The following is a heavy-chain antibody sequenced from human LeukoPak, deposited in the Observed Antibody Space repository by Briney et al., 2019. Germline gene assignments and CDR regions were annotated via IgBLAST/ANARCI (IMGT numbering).Heavy chain of an antibody. CDR2: ISGSGGST. CDR3: AKDTSPRAVAGLFDY. J-gene: IGHJ4*02. D-gene: IGHD6-19*01. V-gene: IGHV3-23*01. Sequence: GGSLRLSCAASGFTFSSYAMSWVRQAPGKGLEWVSAISGSGGSTYYADSVKGRFTISRGNSKNTLYLQMNSLRAEDTAVYYCAKDTSPRAVAGLFDYWGQGTLVTVSS. CDR1: GFTFSSYA.